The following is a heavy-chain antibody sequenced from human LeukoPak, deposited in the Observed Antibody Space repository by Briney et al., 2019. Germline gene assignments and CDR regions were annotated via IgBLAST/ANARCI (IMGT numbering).Heavy chain of an antibody. V-gene: IGHV4-59*01. D-gene: IGHD3-22*01. CDR2: IRESGST. Sequence: SETLSLTCTVSGGSISGYYWSWIRQPPGKGLEWFGWIRESGSTEYNPSLMSRVTLSLDAPKNQVSLKLYSVTAADTAVYYCAREGYDSSGYFLDYWGQGTLVTVSS. CDR1: GGSISGYY. J-gene: IGHJ4*02. CDR3: AREGYDSSGYFLDY.